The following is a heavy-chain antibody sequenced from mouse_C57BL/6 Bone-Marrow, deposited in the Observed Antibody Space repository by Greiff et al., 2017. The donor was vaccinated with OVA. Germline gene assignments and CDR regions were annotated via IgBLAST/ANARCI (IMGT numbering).Heavy chain of an antibody. D-gene: IGHD5-1-1*01. Sequence: VQLQQSGPVLVKPGASVKMSCKASGYTFTDYYMNWVKQSHGKSLEWIGVINPYNGGTSYNRKFKGKATLTVDKSSSTAYMELNSLTSEDSAVYYCARVIPRAMDYWGQGTSVTVSS. CDR2: INPYNGGT. CDR1: GYTFTDYY. J-gene: IGHJ4*01. V-gene: IGHV1-19*01. CDR3: ARVIPRAMDY.